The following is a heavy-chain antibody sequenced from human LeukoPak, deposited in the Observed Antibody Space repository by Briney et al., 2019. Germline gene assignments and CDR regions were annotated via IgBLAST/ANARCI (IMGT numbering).Heavy chain of an antibody. Sequence: SDTLSLTCTVSGGSISSSSYYWGWIRQPPGKGLEWIGSIYYSGSTYYNPSLKSRVTISVDTSKNQFSLKLSSVTAADTAVYYCARAQNDYVWGSYRYEFYYFDYWGQGTLVTVSS. D-gene: IGHD3-16*02. V-gene: IGHV4-39*01. CDR3: ARAQNDYVWGSYRYEFYYFDY. CDR2: IYYSGST. CDR1: GGSISSSSYY. J-gene: IGHJ4*02.